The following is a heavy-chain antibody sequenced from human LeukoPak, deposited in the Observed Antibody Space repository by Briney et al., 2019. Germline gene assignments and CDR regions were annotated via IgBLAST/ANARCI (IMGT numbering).Heavy chain of an antibody. V-gene: IGHV3-23*01. D-gene: IGHD1-20*01. Sequence: PGGSLRLSCGASGFTFSSYWRHWVRQAPGKGLGWVSGISGSGGSTYYADSVKGRFTISRDNSKNTLYLQMDSLRAEDTAVYYCAKDRLTGTPYFFAFWSQGTLVTVSS. CDR3: AKDRLTGTPYFFAF. J-gene: IGHJ4*02. CDR2: ISGSGGST. CDR1: GFTFSSYW.